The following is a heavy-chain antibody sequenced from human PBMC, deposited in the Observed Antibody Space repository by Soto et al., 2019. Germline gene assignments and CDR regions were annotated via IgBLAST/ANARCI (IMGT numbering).Heavy chain of an antibody. D-gene: IGHD2-2*02. CDR2: IYYSGST. V-gene: IGHV4-30-4*01. CDR1: GGSISSGDYY. CDR3: ARVVVVPAAIPYYYYYYGMDV. J-gene: IGHJ6*02. Sequence: SETLSLTCTVSGGSISSGDYYWSWIRQPPGKGLEWIGYIYYSGSTYYNPSLKSRVTISVDTPKNQFPLKLSSVTAADTAVYYRARVVVVPAAIPYYYYYYGMDVWGQGTTVTV.